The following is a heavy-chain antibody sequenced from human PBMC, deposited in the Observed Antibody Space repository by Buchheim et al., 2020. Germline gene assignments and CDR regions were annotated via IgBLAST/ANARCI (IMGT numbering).Heavy chain of an antibody. J-gene: IGHJ4*02. V-gene: IGHV3-7*01. D-gene: IGHD2-2*03. CDR1: GFTFSSYW. CDR3: ARLVDIVVVPAAYCDY. CDR2: IKQDGSEK. Sequence: EVQLVESGGGLVQPGGSLRLSCAASGFTFSSYWMSWVRQAPGKGLEWVANIKQDGSEKYYADSVKGRFTISRDNAKNSLYLQMNSLRAEDTAVYYCARLVDIVVVPAAYCDYWGQGTL.